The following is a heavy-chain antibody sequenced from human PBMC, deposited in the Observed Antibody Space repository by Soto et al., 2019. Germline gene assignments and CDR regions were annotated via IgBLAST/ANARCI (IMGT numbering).Heavy chain of an antibody. CDR3: ARTHSGSYYSVFNY. D-gene: IGHD1-26*01. Sequence: WETLSLTCVVSDFSISSGYYWGWIRQPPGKGLEWIASIYRSGTTSYNPSLKSRVTISVDPSKNQFSLMLTAVTAADTAVYYCARTHSGSYYSVFNYWGRGSLVTVSS. CDR2: IYRSGTT. J-gene: IGHJ4*02. CDR1: DFSISSGYY. V-gene: IGHV4-38-2*01.